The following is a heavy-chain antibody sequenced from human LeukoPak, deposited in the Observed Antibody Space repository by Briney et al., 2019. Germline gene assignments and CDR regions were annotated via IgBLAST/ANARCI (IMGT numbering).Heavy chain of an antibody. J-gene: IGHJ4*02. V-gene: IGHV3-23*01. Sequence: PGGSLRLSCAASGFTFSSYAMSWVRQAPGKGLEWVSVISGSGGSTYYADSVKGRFTISRDNSKNTLYPQMNSLRAEDTAVYYCAKEGERYCSSTSCYRSPSDYWGQGTLVTVSS. CDR1: GFTFSSYA. CDR3: AKEGERYCSSTSCYRSPSDY. CDR2: ISGSGGST. D-gene: IGHD2-2*01.